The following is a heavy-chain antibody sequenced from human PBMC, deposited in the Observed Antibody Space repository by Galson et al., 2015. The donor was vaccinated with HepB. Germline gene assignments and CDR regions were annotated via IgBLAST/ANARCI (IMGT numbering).Heavy chain of an antibody. Sequence: SLRLSCAASGFSFSNYGMHWVRQAPGKGLEWVAVVSDDGSNKYYADSVKGRFTISRDNSKNTLYLEMNSLRVEDTAVYYCAKGGYSYGYVGYWGQGTLVTVSS. V-gene: IGHV3-30*18. CDR1: GFSFSNYG. D-gene: IGHD5-18*01. J-gene: IGHJ4*02. CDR2: VSDDGSNK. CDR3: AKGGYSYGYVGY.